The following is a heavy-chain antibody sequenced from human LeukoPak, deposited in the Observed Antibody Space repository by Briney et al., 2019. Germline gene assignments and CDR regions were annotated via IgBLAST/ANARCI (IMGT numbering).Heavy chain of an antibody. CDR2: IYTSGST. J-gene: IGHJ4*02. CDR1: GGSISSYY. CDR3: ARHWVEMTTPYSFDY. D-gene: IGHD5-24*01. V-gene: IGHV4-4*07. Sequence: PSETLSLTCTVSGGSISSYYWSWIRQPAGKGLEWIGRIYTSGSTNYNPSLKSRVTMSVDTSKNQFSLKLSSVTAADTAMYYCARHWVEMTTPYSFDYWGQGTLVTVSS.